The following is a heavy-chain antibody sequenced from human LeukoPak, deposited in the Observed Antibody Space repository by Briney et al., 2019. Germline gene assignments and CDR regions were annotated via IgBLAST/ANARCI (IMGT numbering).Heavy chain of an antibody. D-gene: IGHD3-3*01. CDR2: IYPDDSET. J-gene: IGHJ3*01. CDR3: VRSRDFGVVEDAFDV. CDR1: RYSLSRYW. Sequence: GESLQISCKGPRYSLSRYWIGWVRPLPGKGLAWMGLIYPDDSETRYSPSFQGQVTMSVDKSLSTAYLQWSSLKASDTAMYYCVRSRDFGVVEDAFDVWGQGTMVTVSS. V-gene: IGHV5-51*01.